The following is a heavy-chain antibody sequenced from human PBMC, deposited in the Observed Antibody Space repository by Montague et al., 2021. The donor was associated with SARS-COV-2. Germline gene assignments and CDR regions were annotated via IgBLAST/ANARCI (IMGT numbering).Heavy chain of an antibody. CDR1: GFTSTTHW. CDR2: VNEDGSQK. J-gene: IGHJ4*02. D-gene: IGHD2-21*02. V-gene: IGHV3-7*01. Sequence: SLRLSCAASGFTSTTHWMNWVRQAPGKGLEWVANVNEDGSQKYYIDSVKGRFTISRDNARNSLFLQMTCLRAEDTAVYYCTALRRTDPFDYWGQGNLVTVSS. CDR3: TALRRTDPFDY.